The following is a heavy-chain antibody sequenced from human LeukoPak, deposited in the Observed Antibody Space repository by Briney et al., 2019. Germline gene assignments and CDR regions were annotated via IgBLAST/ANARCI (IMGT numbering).Heavy chain of an antibody. D-gene: IGHD3-3*01. V-gene: IGHV3-21*01. CDR2: ISSGNSYI. Sequence: GGSLRLSCAASGFTFSSYSMNWVRQAPGKGLEWVSSISSGNSYIYYADSVKGRFTISRDNAKNSLYLQMNSLRAEDTAVYYCAREIFGVVINGAFDIWGQGTMVTVSS. J-gene: IGHJ3*02. CDR3: AREIFGVVINGAFDI. CDR1: GFTFSSYS.